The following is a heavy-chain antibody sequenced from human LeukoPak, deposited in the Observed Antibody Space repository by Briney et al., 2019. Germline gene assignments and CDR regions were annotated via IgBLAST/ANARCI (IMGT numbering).Heavy chain of an antibody. CDR2: ISSSGSTI. D-gene: IGHD2-15*01. Sequence: GGSLRLSCAASGFTFSPSWMHWIRQAPGKGLEWVSYISSSGSTIYYADSVKGRFTISRDNAKNSLYLQMNSLRAEDTAVYYCARAGDFYCSGGSCYPGYFDYWGQGTLVTVSS. CDR3: ARAGDFYCSGGSCYPGYFDY. CDR1: GFTFSPSW. V-gene: IGHV3-11*01. J-gene: IGHJ4*02.